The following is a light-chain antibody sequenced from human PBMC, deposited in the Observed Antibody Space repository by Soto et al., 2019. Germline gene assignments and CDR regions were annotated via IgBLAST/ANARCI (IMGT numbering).Light chain of an antibody. CDR1: QTISSW. J-gene: IGKJ5*01. V-gene: IGKV1-5*03. CDR2: KAS. CDR3: QQYGSSLT. Sequence: DIQMTQSPSTLSGSVGDRFTITCRASQTISSWLAWYQQKPGKAPKLLIYKASTLKSGVPSRFSGSGSGTEFTLTISRLEPEDFAVYYCQQYGSSLTFGQGTRLEI.